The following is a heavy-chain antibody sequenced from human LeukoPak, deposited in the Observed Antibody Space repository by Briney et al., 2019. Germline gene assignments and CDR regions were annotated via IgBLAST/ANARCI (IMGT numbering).Heavy chain of an antibody. Sequence: PGGSLRLSCAASGFTFSSYSMNWVRQAPGKGLEWVSYISSSSSTIYYADSVKGRFTISRDNAKNSLNLQMNSLRAEDTAVYYCARVSCSSTSCYDFQHWGQGTLVTVSS. CDR1: GFTFSSYS. CDR3: ARVSCSSTSCYDFQH. CDR2: ISSSSSTI. D-gene: IGHD2-2*01. J-gene: IGHJ1*01. V-gene: IGHV3-48*04.